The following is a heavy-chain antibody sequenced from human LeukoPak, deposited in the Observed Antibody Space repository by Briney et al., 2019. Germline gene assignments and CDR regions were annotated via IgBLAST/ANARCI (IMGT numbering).Heavy chain of an antibody. CDR3: ARPRLRRTSDAFDI. D-gene: IGHD4-17*01. CDR1: GGSISSSSYY. Sequence: ASETLSLTCTVSGGSISSSSYYWGWIRQPPGKGLEWIGSIYYSGSTYYNPSLKSRVTISVDTSKNQFSLKLSSVTAADTAVYYCARPRLRRTSDAFDIWGQGTMVTVSS. CDR2: IYYSGST. J-gene: IGHJ3*02. V-gene: IGHV4-39*01.